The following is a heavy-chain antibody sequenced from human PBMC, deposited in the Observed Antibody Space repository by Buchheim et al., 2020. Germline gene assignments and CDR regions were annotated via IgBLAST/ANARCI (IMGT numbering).Heavy chain of an antibody. V-gene: IGHV4-39*01. D-gene: IGHD6-13*01. CDR1: GGSISSSSYY. J-gene: IGHJ5*02. CDR3: ARHRGIAAARGWFDP. Sequence: QLQLQESGPGLVKPSETLSLPCTVSGGSISSSSYYWGWIRQPPGKGLEWIGSIYYSGSTYYNPSLKSRVTISVDTSKNQFSLKLSSVTAADTAVYYCARHRGIAAARGWFDPWGQGTL. CDR2: IYYSGST.